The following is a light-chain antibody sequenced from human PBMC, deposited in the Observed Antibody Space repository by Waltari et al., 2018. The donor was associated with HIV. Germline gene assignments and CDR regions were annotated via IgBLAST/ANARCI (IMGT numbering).Light chain of an antibody. CDR2: DIY. V-gene: IGLV2-8*01. CDR1: SSDVGSYDY. Sequence: QSALTQPPSASGSPGQAVTISCSGTSSDVGSYDYVSWYQQYPGKAPKLIIYDIYKRPSGVPHRFSGSKSGNTASLTVSGLQAEDEANYYCSSYAGSKNRVVFGGGTFLTVL. J-gene: IGLJ2*01. CDR3: SSYAGSKNRVV.